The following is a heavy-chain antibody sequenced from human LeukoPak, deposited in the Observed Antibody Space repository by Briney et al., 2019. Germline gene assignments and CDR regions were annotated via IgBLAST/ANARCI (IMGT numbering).Heavy chain of an antibody. D-gene: IGHD6-19*01. CDR3: ARDNLPSGSVVAGDYYYGMDV. J-gene: IGHJ6*02. V-gene: IGHV3-11*01. CDR1: GFTFSDYY. CDR2: ISSSGSTI. Sequence: PGGSLRLSCAASGFTFSDYYMSWIRQAPGKGVEWVSYISSSGSTIYYADAVKGGFTISRDNAKNSLYLQMNRRRAEDRAVYYCARDNLPSGSVVAGDYYYGMDVWGQGTTVTVSS.